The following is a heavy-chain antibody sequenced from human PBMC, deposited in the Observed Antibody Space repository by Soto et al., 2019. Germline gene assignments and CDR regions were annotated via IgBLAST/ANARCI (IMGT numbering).Heavy chain of an antibody. V-gene: IGHV4-39*01. CDR1: RGSIRSGSYY. CDR2: SSYSGTT. D-gene: IGHD3-10*01. CDR3: VSRPIFGFPYGPFDY. J-gene: IGHJ4*02. Sequence: SETLALTCTVSRGSIRSGSYYWALIRQPPGKGLEWLGTSSYSGTTYYNPSLKSRVSVSADLSKNQFFLRLSSVTVADTAVYFCVSRPIFGFPYGPFDYWGQGALVTVSS.